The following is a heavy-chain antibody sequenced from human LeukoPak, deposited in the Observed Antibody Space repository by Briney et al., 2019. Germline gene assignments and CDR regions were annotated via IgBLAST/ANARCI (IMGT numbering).Heavy chain of an antibody. V-gene: IGHV4-59*01. J-gene: IGHJ4*02. D-gene: IGHD3-3*01. Sequence: SETLSLTCTVSGGSISSYYWSWIRQPPGKGLGWIGYIYYSGSTKYNPSLKSRVTISVDTSKNQFSLKLSSVTAADTAVYYCASYDFWSGPPYWGQGTLVTVSS. CDR1: GGSISSYY. CDR2: IYYSGST. CDR3: ASYDFWSGPPY.